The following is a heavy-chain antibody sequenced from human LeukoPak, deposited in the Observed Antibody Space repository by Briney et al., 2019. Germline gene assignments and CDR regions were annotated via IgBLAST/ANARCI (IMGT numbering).Heavy chain of an antibody. D-gene: IGHD3-22*01. J-gene: IGHJ4*02. V-gene: IGHV1-2*06. CDR3: ARLPYYDSSGFYYFDY. Sequence: ASVKVSCKASGYTFTDYYIHWVRQAPGQGLEWMGRINPNSGDTNYPQKFQGRVTMTGGTSISAAYMELSRLRSDDTAVYYCARLPYYDSSGFYYFDYWGQGTLVTVSS. CDR1: GYTFTDYY. CDR2: INPNSGDT.